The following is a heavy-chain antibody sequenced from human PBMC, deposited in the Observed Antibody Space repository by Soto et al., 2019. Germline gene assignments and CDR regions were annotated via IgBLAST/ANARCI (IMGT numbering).Heavy chain of an antibody. CDR3: TTTRPGTNVFDN. J-gene: IGHJ3*02. V-gene: IGHV3-15*01. D-gene: IGHD6-13*01. Sequence: GGSLRLSCAASGITFSNAWMNWVRQAPGKGLEYIGRIRSKTDGGTTEYAAPVEGRFTISRDDSKNTLYLQMGGLKTEYTAVYYCTTTRPGTNVFDNWGQGTLVTVSS. CDR1: GITFSNAW. CDR2: IRSKTDGGTT.